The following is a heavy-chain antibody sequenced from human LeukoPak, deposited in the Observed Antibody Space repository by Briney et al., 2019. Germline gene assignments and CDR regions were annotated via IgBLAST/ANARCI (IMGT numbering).Heavy chain of an antibody. V-gene: IGHV4-30-2*01. CDR1: GGSISSGGYS. CDR2: IYHSGST. J-gene: IGHJ4*02. D-gene: IGHD2-2*01. CDR3: ARGGWVPAAPDY. Sequence: SETLSLTCAVSGGSISSGGYSWSWIRQPPGKGLEWIGYIYHSGSTYYSPSLKSRVTISEDRSKNQFSLKLSSVTAADTAVYYCARGGWVPAAPDYWGQGTLVTVSS.